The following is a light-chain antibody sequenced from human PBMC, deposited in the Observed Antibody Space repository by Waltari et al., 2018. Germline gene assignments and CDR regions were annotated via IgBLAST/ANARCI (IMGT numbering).Light chain of an antibody. CDR3: QQYNNWPPGT. J-gene: IGKJ1*01. Sequence: ETVVTQSPATLSVSPGERATLSCKTSQGIGSRLAWYQQKPGQAPRLLIYVASVRAIGIPARFSGSGSETEFTLTISSLQSEDFAVYYCQQYNNWPPGTFGQGTKVEI. V-gene: IGKV3-15*01. CDR1: QGIGSR. CDR2: VAS.